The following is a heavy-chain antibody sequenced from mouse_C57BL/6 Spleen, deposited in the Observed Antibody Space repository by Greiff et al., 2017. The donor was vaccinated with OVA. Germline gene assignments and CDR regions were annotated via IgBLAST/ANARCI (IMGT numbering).Heavy chain of an antibody. V-gene: IGHV1-19*01. J-gene: IGHJ4*01. CDR2: INPYHGGT. CDR3: AREDPNWEGAMDY. D-gene: IGHD4-1*01. Sequence: VPLKQSGPVLVKPGASVKMSCKASGYTFTDYYMHWVKQSPGKSLEWIGVINPYHGGTSYNPKFKGKATLTVDKSSSTAYMELNSLTSEDSAVYYCAREDPNWEGAMDYWGQGTSVTVSS. CDR1: GYTFTDYY.